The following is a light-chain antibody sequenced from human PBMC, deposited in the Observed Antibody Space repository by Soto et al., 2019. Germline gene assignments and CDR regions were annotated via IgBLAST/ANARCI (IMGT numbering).Light chain of an antibody. V-gene: IGKV4-1*01. Sequence: DIVMTQSPVSLAVSLGERATINCKSSQSVLYSPNNKNYLAWYQQKPGQPPKLLVYWASTRESGVPDRFSGSGSETDFTLTINSLQAEDVAVYYCQHYINAPQTFGQGTKVEIK. J-gene: IGKJ1*01. CDR1: QSVLYSPNNKNY. CDR3: QHYINAPQT. CDR2: WAS.